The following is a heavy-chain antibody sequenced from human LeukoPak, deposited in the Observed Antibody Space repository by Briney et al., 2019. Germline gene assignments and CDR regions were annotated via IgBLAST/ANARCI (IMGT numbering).Heavy chain of an antibody. CDR1: GGSISSSNW. D-gene: IGHD2-15*01. CDR3: ARVGYCSGGSCPRRNYYYYYMDV. Sequence: PSETLSLTCAVSGGSISSSNWWSWVRQPPGKGLEWIGEIYHSGSTNYNPSLKSRVTISVDKSKNQFSLKLSSVTAADTAVYYCARVGYCSGGSCPRRNYYYYYMDVWGKGTTVTISS. CDR2: IYHSGST. J-gene: IGHJ6*03. V-gene: IGHV4-4*02.